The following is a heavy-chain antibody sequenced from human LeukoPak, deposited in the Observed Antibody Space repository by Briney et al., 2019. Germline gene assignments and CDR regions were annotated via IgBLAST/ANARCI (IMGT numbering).Heavy chain of an antibody. V-gene: IGHV3-74*01. CDR1: GFTFSSYW. J-gene: IGHJ5*02. CDR2: MNSDGSTT. Sequence: GGCLRLSCAASGFTFSSYWMHWVRQAPGKGLVWVSRMNSDGSTTNYADSVKGRFTISGDNAKNTLYLQMNSLRGEDTAVYYCARAGQYSTKNWFDPWGQATLVTVSS. CDR3: ARAGQYSTKNWFDP. D-gene: IGHD6-6*01.